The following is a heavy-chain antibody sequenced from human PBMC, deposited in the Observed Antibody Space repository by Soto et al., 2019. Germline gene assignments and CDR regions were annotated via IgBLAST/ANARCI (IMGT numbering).Heavy chain of an antibody. Sequence: ESGGGLVKPGGSLRLSCAASGFTFSSYSMNWVRQAPGKGLEWVSSISSSSSYIYYADSVKGRFTISRDNAKNSLYLQMNSLRAEDTAVYYCARGLHCSGGSCVFDYWGQGTLVTVPS. J-gene: IGHJ4*02. CDR3: ARGLHCSGGSCVFDY. V-gene: IGHV3-21*01. CDR2: ISSSSSYI. CDR1: GFTFSSYS. D-gene: IGHD2-15*01.